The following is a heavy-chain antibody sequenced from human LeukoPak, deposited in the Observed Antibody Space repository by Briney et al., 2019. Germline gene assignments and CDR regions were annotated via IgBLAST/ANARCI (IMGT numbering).Heavy chain of an antibody. J-gene: IGHJ4*02. Sequence: SETLSLTCTISGGSISNYYWSWIRQTPGKGLEWIGYIYYTGGTDYNPSLKSRVTISEDTSKNQFSLKLSSVTAADTAVYYCARETAVASPFDYWGQGTLVTVSS. CDR2: IYYTGGT. D-gene: IGHD6-19*01. V-gene: IGHV4-59*01. CDR3: ARETAVASPFDY. CDR1: GGSISNYY.